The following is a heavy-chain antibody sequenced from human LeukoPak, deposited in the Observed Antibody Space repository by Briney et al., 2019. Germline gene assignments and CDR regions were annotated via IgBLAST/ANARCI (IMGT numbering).Heavy chain of an antibody. CDR2: IYTSGST. D-gene: IGHD3-10*01. J-gene: IGHJ6*02. Sequence: SETLSLTCTVSSGSISSYYWSWIRQPAGKGLEWIGRIYTSGSTNYNPSLESRVTMSVDTSKNQFSLKLSSVTAADTAVYYCARDKLYYGSGRYYYGMDVWGQGTTVTVSS. CDR3: ARDKLYYGSGRYYYGMDV. CDR1: SGSISSYY. V-gene: IGHV4-4*07.